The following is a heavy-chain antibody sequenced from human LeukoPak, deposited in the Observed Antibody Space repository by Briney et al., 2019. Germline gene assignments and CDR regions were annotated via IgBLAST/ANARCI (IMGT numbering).Heavy chain of an antibody. D-gene: IGHD3-10*01. CDR1: GYTFTGYY. CDR3: ARLGILSGRPDY. CDR2: INPNSGGT. V-gene: IGHV1-2*02. Sequence: ASVKVSCKASGYTFTGYYMHWVRQAPGQGLEWMGWINPNSGGTNYAQKFQGRVTMTRDTSISTAYMELRSLRSDDTAVYYCARLGILSGRPDYWGQGTLVTVSS. J-gene: IGHJ4*02.